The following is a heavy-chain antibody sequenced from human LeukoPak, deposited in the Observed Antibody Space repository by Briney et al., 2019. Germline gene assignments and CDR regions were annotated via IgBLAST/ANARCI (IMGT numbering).Heavy chain of an antibody. CDR3: ARPRIPWGGSSGYTNGAFDI. J-gene: IGHJ3*02. V-gene: IGHV3-7*01. Sequence: GGSLRLSCAASGFTFSSYWMSWVRQAPGKGLEWVANIKQDGSEKYYVDSVKGRFTISRDNAKNSLYLQMNSLRAEDTAVYYCARPRIPWGGSSGYTNGAFDIWGQGTMVTVSS. CDR2: IKQDGSEK. D-gene: IGHD3-22*01. CDR1: GFTFSSYW.